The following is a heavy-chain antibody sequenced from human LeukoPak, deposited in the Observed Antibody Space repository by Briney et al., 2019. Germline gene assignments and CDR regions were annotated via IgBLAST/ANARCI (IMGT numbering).Heavy chain of an antibody. CDR1: GFSFNSDW. V-gene: IGHV3-7*03. D-gene: IGHD5-18*01. CDR2: IKHDESEK. Sequence: GGSLRLSCAASGFSFNSDWMDWVRQAPGKGLEWVANIKHDESEKNYLDSVKGRFTISRDNAQNSLYLQMNSLRAEDTAVHYCAKDRSRYSYGCHPYWGQGTLVTVSS. CDR3: AKDRSRYSYGCHPY. J-gene: IGHJ4*02.